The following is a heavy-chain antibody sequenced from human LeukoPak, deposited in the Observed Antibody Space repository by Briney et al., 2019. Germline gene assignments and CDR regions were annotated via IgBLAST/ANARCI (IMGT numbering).Heavy chain of an antibody. J-gene: IGHJ5*02. CDR3: ARDMGRLGSDWSWFDP. V-gene: IGHV6-1*01. D-gene: IGHD6-19*01. Sequence: SQTLSLTCAISGDSVSSNSAAWNWIRQSPSRGLEWLGRTYYRSKWFNEYAVSVKNRITISPDTSKNHFSLHLNSVTPDDTAIYYCARDMGRLGSDWSWFDPWGQGTLVTVSS. CDR2: TYYRSKWFN. CDR1: GDSVSSNSAA.